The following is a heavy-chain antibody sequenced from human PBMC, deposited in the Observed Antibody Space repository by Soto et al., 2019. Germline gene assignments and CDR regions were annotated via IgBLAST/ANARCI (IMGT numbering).Heavy chain of an antibody. V-gene: IGHV3-20*01. Sequence: GGPLRRSCAGSGYSFDDYCMSWVRLAPGKGLGCVSGINWHAGSRGYADSVKGRFTISRVNARNSLYLQMNSLRAEVTALYHCERHTDTNDAFDIWGQGTMVPVTS. D-gene: IGHD5-18*01. J-gene: IGHJ3*02. CDR2: INWHAGSR. CDR1: GYSFDDYC. CDR3: ERHTDTNDAFDI.